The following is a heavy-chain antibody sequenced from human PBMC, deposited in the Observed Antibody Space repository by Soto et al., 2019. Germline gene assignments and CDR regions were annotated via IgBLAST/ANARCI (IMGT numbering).Heavy chain of an antibody. CDR2: ISGSGGST. V-gene: IGHV3-23*01. J-gene: IGHJ5*02. CDR3: AKIGDYAILTGRNWFEP. CDR1: GFTFSSYA. D-gene: IGHD3-9*01. Sequence: GGSLRLSCAASGFTFSSYAMSWVRQAPGKGLEWVSAISGSGGSTYYADSVKGRFTISRDNSKNTLYLQMNSLRAEDTAVYYCAKIGDYAILTGRNWFEPWGKGTLVTVSS.